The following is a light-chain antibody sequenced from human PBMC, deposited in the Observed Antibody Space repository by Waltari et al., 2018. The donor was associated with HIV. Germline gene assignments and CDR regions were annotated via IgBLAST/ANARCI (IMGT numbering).Light chain of an antibody. CDR3: KSKTSTSTPCV. J-gene: IGLJ1*01. V-gene: IGLV2-14*03. CDR2: DVS. CDR1: RSDVGGYNS. Sequence: QSALTPPASVSVSPGPSIPLPCTGTRSDVGGYNSVAWYQQHPGKAPKLIIYDVSNRPSGVPYRFSGSKSGNTASLTISGLQAEDEADYYCKSKTSTSTPCVFGTGTKVTVL.